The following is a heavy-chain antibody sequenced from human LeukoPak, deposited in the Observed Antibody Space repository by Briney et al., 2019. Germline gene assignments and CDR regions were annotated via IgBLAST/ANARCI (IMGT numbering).Heavy chain of an antibody. Sequence: SETLSLTCAVYGGSFSGYYWSWIRQPPGKGLEWIGEINHSGSTNYNPSLKSRVTISVDTSKNQFSLKLSSVTAADTAVYYCARVRGDYYGSGIGDWFDPWGQGTLVTVSS. CDR3: ARVRGDYYGSGIGDWFDP. V-gene: IGHV4-34*01. J-gene: IGHJ5*02. D-gene: IGHD3-10*01. CDR2: INHSGST. CDR1: GGSFSGYY.